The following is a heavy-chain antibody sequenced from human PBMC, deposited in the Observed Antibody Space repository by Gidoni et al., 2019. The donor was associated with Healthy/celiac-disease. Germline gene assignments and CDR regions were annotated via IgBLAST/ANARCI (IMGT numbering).Heavy chain of an antibody. J-gene: IGHJ4*02. CDR1: RFPFSSYG. CDR2: ISYDGSNK. CDR3: AKEMVYSSSWYFDY. D-gene: IGHD6-13*01. Sequence: QVQLVESGGGVVQPGRSLRLSCPAPRFPFSSYGMHWVRQAPGKGLEWVAVISYDGSNKYYADSVKGRFTISRDNSKNTLYLQMNSLRAEDTAVYYCAKEMVYSSSWYFDYWGQGTLVTVSS. V-gene: IGHV3-30*18.